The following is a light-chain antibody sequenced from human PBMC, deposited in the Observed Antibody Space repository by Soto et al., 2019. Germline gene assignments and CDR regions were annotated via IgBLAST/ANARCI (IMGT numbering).Light chain of an antibody. J-gene: IGKJ1*01. CDR2: KAS. V-gene: IGKV1-5*03. Sequence: DIQMTQSPSTLSASVGDRVTITCRASQSITSWLAWYQQKPGKAPNLLIYKASSLESGVPSRFTGSGSGTEFTLTIIILQPDDFATYYCQQYNSYPWTFGQGTKVDIK. CDR1: QSITSW. CDR3: QQYNSYPWT.